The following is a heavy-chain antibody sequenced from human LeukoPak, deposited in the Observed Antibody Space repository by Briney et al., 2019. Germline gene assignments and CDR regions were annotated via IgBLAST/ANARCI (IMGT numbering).Heavy chain of an antibody. V-gene: IGHV3-33*01. CDR1: GSTFSSYG. CDR3: AREGPRGNSQFDY. Sequence: GGSLRLSCAASGSTFSSYGMHWVRQAPGKGLEWVALIWYDGSNKYYTDSVKGRLTISRDNSKNTLYLQMNSLRAEDTAIYYCAREGPRGNSQFDYWGQGTLVTVSS. D-gene: IGHD2/OR15-2a*01. CDR2: IWYDGSNK. J-gene: IGHJ4*02.